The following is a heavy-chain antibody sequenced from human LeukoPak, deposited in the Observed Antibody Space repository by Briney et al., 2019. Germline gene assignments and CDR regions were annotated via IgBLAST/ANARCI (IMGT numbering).Heavy chain of an antibody. CDR1: GYTLTELS. V-gene: IGHV1-24*01. Sequence: GASVKVSCKVSGYTLTELSMHWVRQAPGKGLEWMGGFDPEDGETICAQKFQGRVTMTEDTSTDTAYMELSSLRSADTAVYYCARIPEYGPSGYYYYMDVWGKGTTVTVSS. CDR2: FDPEDGET. D-gene: IGHD1-14*01. J-gene: IGHJ6*03. CDR3: ARIPEYGPSGYYYYMDV.